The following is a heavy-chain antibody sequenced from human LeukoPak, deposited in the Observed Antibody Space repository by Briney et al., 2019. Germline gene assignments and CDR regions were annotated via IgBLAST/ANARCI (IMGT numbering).Heavy chain of an antibody. Sequence: GGSLRLSCAASGFTFSSYAMSWVRQAPGGGLEWVSSISGTGSTAYYADSVKGRFTISRDNSKNTLYLQMNSLKAEDTAVYYCAQDPLGSGWFDDFDYWGQGTLVTVSS. J-gene: IGHJ4*02. CDR2: ISGTGSTA. V-gene: IGHV3-23*01. CDR3: AQDPLGSGWFDDFDY. D-gene: IGHD6-19*01. CDR1: GFTFSSYA.